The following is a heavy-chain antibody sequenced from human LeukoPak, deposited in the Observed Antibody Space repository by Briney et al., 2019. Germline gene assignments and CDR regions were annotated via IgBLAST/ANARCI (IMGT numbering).Heavy chain of an antibody. V-gene: IGHV1-8*01. CDR2: MNPNSGNT. CDR3: AKDRRYYYDSSGYYGEFDY. Sequence: ASVKVSCKASGYTFTSYDINWVRQATGQGLEWMGWMNPNSGNTGYAQKFQGRVTMTRNTSISTAYMELSSLRSEDTAVYYCAKDRRYYYDSSGYYGEFDYWGQGTLVTVSS. D-gene: IGHD3-22*01. J-gene: IGHJ4*02. CDR1: GYTFTSYD.